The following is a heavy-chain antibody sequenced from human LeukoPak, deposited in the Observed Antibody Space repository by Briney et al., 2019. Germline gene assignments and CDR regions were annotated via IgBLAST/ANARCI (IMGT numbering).Heavy chain of an antibody. CDR2: IYHSGST. V-gene: IGHV4-30-2*01. CDR3: ARGGLRYFDLPDY. J-gene: IGHJ4*02. CDR1: GGSISSGGYS. D-gene: IGHD3-9*01. Sequence: NPSETLSLTCAVSGGSISSGGYSWSWIRQPPGKGLEWIGYIYHSGSTYYNPSLKSRVTISVDRSKNQFSLKLSSVTAADTAVYYCARGGLRYFDLPDYWGQGTLVTVSS.